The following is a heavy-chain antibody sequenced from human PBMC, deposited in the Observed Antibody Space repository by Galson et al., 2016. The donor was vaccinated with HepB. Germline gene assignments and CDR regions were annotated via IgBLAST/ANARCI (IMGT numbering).Heavy chain of an antibody. D-gene: IGHD4-17*01. Sequence: PALVKPTQTPTLTCTFSGFSLRTSGGGVGWIRQPPGKALVWLALIYWNDDKRYSPSLKSRLTVTKDTPKNQVVLTITNVDPVDTGTYFCAHSLYGDYSGGWYFDVWGRGTLVTVSS. V-gene: IGHV2-5*01. J-gene: IGHJ2*01. CDR3: AHSLYGDYSGGWYFDV. CDR1: GFSLRTSGGG. CDR2: IYWNDDK.